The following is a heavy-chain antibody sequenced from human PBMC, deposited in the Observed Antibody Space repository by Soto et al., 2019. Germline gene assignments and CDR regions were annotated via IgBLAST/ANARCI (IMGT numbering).Heavy chain of an antibody. D-gene: IGHD5-18*01. V-gene: IGHV3-30-3*01. Sequence: HPGGSLRLSCAASGFTFSSYAMHWVRQAPGKGLEWVAVISYDGSNKYYADSVKGRFTISRDNSKNTLYLQMNSLRAEDTAVYYCARDSVDTDYYYYGMDVWGQGTTVTVSS. CDR2: ISYDGSNK. CDR1: GFTFSSYA. J-gene: IGHJ6*02. CDR3: ARDSVDTDYYYYGMDV.